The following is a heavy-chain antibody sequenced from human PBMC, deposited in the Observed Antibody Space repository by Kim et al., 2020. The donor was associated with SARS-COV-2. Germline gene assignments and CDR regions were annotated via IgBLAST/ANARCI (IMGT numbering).Heavy chain of an antibody. J-gene: IGHJ4*02. CDR3: ATQQLRRGTRSYSGDY. CDR1: GGSISSSNW. V-gene: IGHV4-4*02. D-gene: IGHD1-1*01. Sequence: SETLSLTCAVSGGSISSSNWWSWVRQPPGKGLEWIGEIYHSGSTNYNPSLKSRVTISVDKSKNQFSLKLSSVTAADTAVYYCATQQLRRGTRSYSGDYWGQGTLVTVSS. CDR2: IYHSGST.